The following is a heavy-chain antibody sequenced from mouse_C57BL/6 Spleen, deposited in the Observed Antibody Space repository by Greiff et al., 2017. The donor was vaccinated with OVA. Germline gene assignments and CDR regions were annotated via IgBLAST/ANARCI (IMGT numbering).Heavy chain of an antibody. J-gene: IGHJ2*01. V-gene: IGHV1-54*01. CDR3: SKSLTGYYIDY. CDR1: GYAFTNYL. Sequence: VHLVESGAELVRPGTSVKVSCKASGYAFTNYLIAWVKQRPGQGLEWIGVINPGSGGTNYNEKFKGKATLTADKSSSSAYMQLSSLASEASAVCFCSKSLTGYYIDYWGQGTTLTVSS. D-gene: IGHD4-1*01. CDR2: INPGSGGT.